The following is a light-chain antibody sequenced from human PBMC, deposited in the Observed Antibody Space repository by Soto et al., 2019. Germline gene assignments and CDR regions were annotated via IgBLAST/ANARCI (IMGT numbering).Light chain of an antibody. CDR3: QQYNSHSET. CDR1: QSVSNW. J-gene: IGKJ1*01. CDR2: QAS. V-gene: IGKV1-5*03. Sequence: DIQVTQSPSTLSASVGDRVTITCRTSQSVSNWLAWYQQKPGKAPKLLIDQASSLASGVPSRFIGCGSGPEFSLTINSLQADDLATYYCQQYNSHSETLGQGTKVEVK.